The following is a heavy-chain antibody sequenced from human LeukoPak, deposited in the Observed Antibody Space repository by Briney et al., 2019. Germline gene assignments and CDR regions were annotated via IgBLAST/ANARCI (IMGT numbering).Heavy chain of an antibody. Sequence: GGSLRLSCAASGFTFSSYGMHWVRQAPGKGLEWVAVISYDGSNKYYADSVKGRLTISRDNSKNTLYLQMNSLRAEDTAVYYCAKTDGDYSALRGYFDYWGQGTLVTVSS. CDR2: ISYDGSNK. CDR3: AKTDGDYSALRGYFDY. CDR1: GFTFSSYG. V-gene: IGHV3-30*18. D-gene: IGHD4-17*01. J-gene: IGHJ4*02.